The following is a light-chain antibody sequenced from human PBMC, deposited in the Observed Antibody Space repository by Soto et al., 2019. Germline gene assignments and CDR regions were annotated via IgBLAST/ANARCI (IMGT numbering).Light chain of an antibody. V-gene: IGKV1-39*01. Sequence: DVHLTQSPSSLSASVGDRVTITCRASQGISNDLNWYQQKRGKAPNLLIYAASILQSGVPSRFSGSGSGTYFTLTISSLQPEDFATYYCQQSYSTPPYTFGQGTKLEIK. CDR1: QGISND. CDR2: AAS. CDR3: QQSYSTPPYT. J-gene: IGKJ2*01.